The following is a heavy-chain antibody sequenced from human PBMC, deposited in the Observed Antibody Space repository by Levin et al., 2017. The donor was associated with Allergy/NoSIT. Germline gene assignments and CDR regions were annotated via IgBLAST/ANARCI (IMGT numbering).Heavy chain of an antibody. CDR1: GFTFSSYA. CDR3: ARVYGDHDT. Sequence: PGGSLRLSCAASGFTFSSYAMNWVRQAPGKGLEWVSGISDSGGSTYYADSVKGRFTISRDNSKNTLYLQMNSLRAEDTAVYYCARVYGDHDTWGQGILVTVSS. J-gene: IGHJ5*02. V-gene: IGHV3-23*01. D-gene: IGHD4-17*01. CDR2: ISDSGGST.